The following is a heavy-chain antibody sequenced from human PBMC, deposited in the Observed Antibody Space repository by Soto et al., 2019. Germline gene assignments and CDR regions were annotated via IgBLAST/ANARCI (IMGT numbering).Heavy chain of an antibody. J-gene: IGHJ4*02. CDR3: ARDGSWDGDYEVALDY. D-gene: IGHD4-17*01. CDR1: GGTFSSYA. V-gene: IGHV1-69*12. CDR2: IIPIFGTA. Sequence: QVQLVQSGAEVKKPGSSVKVSCKASGGTFSSYAISWVRQAPGQGLEWMGGIIPIFGTANYAQKFQGRVTITADESASTAYMELSSLRSEDTAVYYCARDGSWDGDYEVALDYWGQGTLVTVSS.